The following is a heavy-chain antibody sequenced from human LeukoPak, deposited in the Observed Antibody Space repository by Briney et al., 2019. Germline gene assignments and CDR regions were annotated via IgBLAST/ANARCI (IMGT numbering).Heavy chain of an antibody. J-gene: IGHJ4*02. CDR1: GFTFSSYS. V-gene: IGHV3-21*01. CDR2: ISSSSSYI. Sequence: GGSLRLSCAASGFTFSSYSMNWVRQASGKGLEWVSSISSSSSYIYYADSVKGRFTISRDNAKNSLYLQMNSLRAEDTAVYYCARVKARASSGWRDWGQGTLVTVSS. CDR3: ARVKARASSGWRD. D-gene: IGHD6-19*01.